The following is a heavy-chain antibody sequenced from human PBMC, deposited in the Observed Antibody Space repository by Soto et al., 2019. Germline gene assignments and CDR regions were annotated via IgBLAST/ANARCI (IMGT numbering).Heavy chain of an antibody. CDR3: ARGCWNYGFYYYYYMDV. V-gene: IGHV4-59*12. Sequence: PSETLSLTCTVSGASTSRYYWGWVRQPPGRGLEWIGFSHHSGYISYSPSLKSRVTMSVEPSKNQFSLKLSSVTAADTAVYYCARGCWNYGFYYYYYMDVWGKGTTVTVSS. D-gene: IGHD1-7*01. CDR2: SHHSGYI. J-gene: IGHJ6*03. CDR1: GASTSRYY.